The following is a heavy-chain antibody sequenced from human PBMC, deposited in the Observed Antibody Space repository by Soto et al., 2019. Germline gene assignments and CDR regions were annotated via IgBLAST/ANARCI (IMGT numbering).Heavy chain of an antibody. J-gene: IGHJ3*02. CDR3: AKETTGDYGDNGAFDI. V-gene: IGHV3-23*01. Sequence: GGSLRLSCAASGFTFSSYAMSWVRQAPGKGLEWVSAISGSGGSTYYADSVKGRFTISRDNSKNTLYLQMNSLRAEDTAVYYCAKETTGDYGDNGAFDIWGQGTMVTVSS. CDR2: ISGSGGST. CDR1: GFTFSSYA. D-gene: IGHD4-17*01.